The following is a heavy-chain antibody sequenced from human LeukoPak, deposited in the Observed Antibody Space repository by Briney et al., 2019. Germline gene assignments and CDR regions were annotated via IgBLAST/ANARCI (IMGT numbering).Heavy chain of an antibody. CDR1: GYSISSGYY. Sequence: SETLSLTCAVSGYSISSGYYWGWIRQPPGKGLEWIGYIYYSGSTYYNPSLKSRVTISVDTSKNQFSLKLSSVTAADTAVYYCARDRYGDYSGNWFDPWGQGTLVTVSS. V-gene: IGHV4-38-2*02. CDR2: IYYSGST. J-gene: IGHJ5*02. D-gene: IGHD4-17*01. CDR3: ARDRYGDYSGNWFDP.